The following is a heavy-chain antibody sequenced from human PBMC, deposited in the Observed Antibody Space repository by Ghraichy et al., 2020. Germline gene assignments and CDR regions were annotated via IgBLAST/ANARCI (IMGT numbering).Heavy chain of an antibody. Sequence: ASVKVSCKTSGYNFVDYGFTWVRQAPGQGLQWMGWISPKNGPTKSAQKFQDRVTLTTDTSTRTAYLELRSLTSDDTAVYYCATSGSAEERGGNFYWGQGTLVTVSS. CDR2: ISPKNGPT. V-gene: IGHV1-18*04. J-gene: IGHJ4*01. D-gene: IGHD4-23*01. CDR1: GYNFVDYG. CDR3: ATSGSAEERGGNFY.